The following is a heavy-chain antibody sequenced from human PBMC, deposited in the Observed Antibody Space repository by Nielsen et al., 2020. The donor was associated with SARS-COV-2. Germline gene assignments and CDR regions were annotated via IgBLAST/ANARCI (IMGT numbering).Heavy chain of an antibody. CDR2: IYSGGSST. J-gene: IGHJ4*02. CDR3: AKDPYYDFWSGYYFDY. D-gene: IGHD3-3*01. Sequence: GESLKISCEASGFSFSSYAMSWVRQAPGKGLEWVSVIYSGGSSTYYADSVKGRFTISRDNSKNTLYLQMNSLRAEDTAVYYCAKDPYYDFWSGYYFDYWGQGTLVTVSS. V-gene: IGHV3-23*03. CDR1: GFSFSSYA.